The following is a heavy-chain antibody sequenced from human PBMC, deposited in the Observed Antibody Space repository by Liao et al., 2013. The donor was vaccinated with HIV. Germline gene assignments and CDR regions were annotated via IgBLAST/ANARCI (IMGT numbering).Heavy chain of an antibody. Sequence: QVQLQQWGAGLLKPSETLSLTCAVYGVSFSGYYWTWIRQPPGKGLEWIGEINHSGSTNYNPSLKSRVSISVDTSKNQFSLKLSSVTAADTAVYYCARAVGDSSGSTFDYWGQGTLVTVSS. CDR3: ARAVGDSSGSTFDY. CDR1: GVSFSGYY. V-gene: IGHV4-34*01. D-gene: IGHD3-22*01. CDR2: INHSGST. J-gene: IGHJ4*02.